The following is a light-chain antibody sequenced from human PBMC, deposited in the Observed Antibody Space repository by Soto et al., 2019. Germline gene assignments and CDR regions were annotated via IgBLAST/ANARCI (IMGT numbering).Light chain of an antibody. V-gene: IGLV2-14*03. CDR1: SSDVGGYIY. CDR2: DVS. J-gene: IGLJ1*01. Sequence: QSALTQPASVSGSPGQSITISCTGTSSDVGGYIYVSWYQHHPGKVPKLIIYDVSHRPSGVSTRFSGSQSGSTASLTISGLQAEDEADYYCSSYTRTSTLEVFGTGPKVTVL. CDR3: SSYTRTSTLEV.